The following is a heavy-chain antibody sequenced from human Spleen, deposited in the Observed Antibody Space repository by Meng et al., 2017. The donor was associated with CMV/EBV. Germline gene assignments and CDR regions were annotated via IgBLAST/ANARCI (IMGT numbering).Heavy chain of an antibody. D-gene: IGHD2-15*01. CDR2: ISAYNGNT. CDR1: GYTFTSYG. V-gene: IGHV1-18*01. CDR3: ARWAATNDAFDI. J-gene: IGHJ3*02. Sequence: ASVKVSCKASGYTFTSYGISWVRQAPGQGLEWMGWISAYNGNTNYAQKFQGRVTMTRDTSITTAYMELSRLRSDDTAVYYCARWAATNDAFDIWGQGTMVTVSS.